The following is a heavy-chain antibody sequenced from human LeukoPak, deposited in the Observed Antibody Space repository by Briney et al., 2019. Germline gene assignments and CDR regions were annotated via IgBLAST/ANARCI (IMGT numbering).Heavy chain of an antibody. D-gene: IGHD6-13*01. CDR2: INPNSGGT. J-gene: IGHJ4*02. CDR1: GYTFTGYY. V-gene: IGHV1-2*06. CDR3: ARDLGQQLVRRVLGDY. Sequence: ASVKVSCKASGYTFTGYYMHWVRQAPGQWLEWMGRINPNSGGTNYAQKFQGRVTMTRDTSISTAYMELSRLRSDDTAVYYCARDLGQQLVRRVLGDYWGQGTLVTVSS.